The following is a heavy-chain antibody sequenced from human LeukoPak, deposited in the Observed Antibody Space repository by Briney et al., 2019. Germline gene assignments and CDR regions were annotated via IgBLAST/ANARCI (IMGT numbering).Heavy chain of an antibody. CDR2: IYYSGRS. CDR3: ARHSPPYYGMDV. J-gene: IGHJ6*02. D-gene: IGHD2-21*01. Sequence: SETLSLTCTVSGGSISNYSYYWGWIRQPPGKGLEWIGIIYYSGRSYNNPSHQSRVTLSVDTSKNQFSLKLNSVTAADTAVYYCARHSPPYYGMDVWGQGTTVTVSS. V-gene: IGHV4-39*07. CDR1: GGSISNYSYY.